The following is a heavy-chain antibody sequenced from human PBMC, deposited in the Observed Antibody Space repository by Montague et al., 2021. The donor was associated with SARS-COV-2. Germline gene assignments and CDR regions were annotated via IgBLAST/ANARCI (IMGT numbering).Heavy chain of an antibody. CDR1: GDSVSSNRPA. V-gene: IGHV6-1*01. CDR3: SRGYCGGGSCYVFDY. J-gene: IGHJ4*02. Sequence: CAISGDSVSSNRPAWNWIRQSPGTGLEWVGRTYYRSKWYNDYAVXVEGRITINPDTSKSQFSLQLKSVTPEDTAVYYCSRGYCGGGSCYVFDYWGQGTLVTVSS. D-gene: IGHD2-15*01. CDR2: TYYRSKWYN.